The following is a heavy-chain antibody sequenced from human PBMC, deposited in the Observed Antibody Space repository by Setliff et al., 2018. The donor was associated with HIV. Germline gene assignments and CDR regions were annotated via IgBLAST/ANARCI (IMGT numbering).Heavy chain of an antibody. D-gene: IGHD3-3*01. V-gene: IGHV4-31*03. CDR3: AKGPFVLRFLERLVYFDY. J-gene: IGHJ4*02. Sequence: PSETLSLTCTVSGGSISSGGYYWSWIRQHPGKGLEWIGYIYYSGSTDYNPSLQSRATLSIDTSKNQFSLKLTSVIAADTAIYYCAKGPFVLRFLERLVYFDYWGQGKLVTVSS. CDR1: GGSISSGGYY. CDR2: IYYSGST.